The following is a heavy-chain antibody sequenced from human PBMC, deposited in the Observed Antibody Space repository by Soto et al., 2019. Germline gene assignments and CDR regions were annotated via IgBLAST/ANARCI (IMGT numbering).Heavy chain of an antibody. Sequence: QVQLVQSGAEEKKPGASVKVSCKASGYTFSNFALHWVRQAPGQSLEWMGWINAVDGDTNYSQKFQGRVSITRDTSASTAYMELSSLRSEDTAVYYCARSGYDFWSGYYTGIGTDDAFDIWGQGTVVTVSS. CDR2: INAVDGDT. CDR1: GYTFSNFA. V-gene: IGHV1-3*05. CDR3: ARSGYDFWSGYYTGIGTDDAFDI. J-gene: IGHJ3*02. D-gene: IGHD3-3*01.